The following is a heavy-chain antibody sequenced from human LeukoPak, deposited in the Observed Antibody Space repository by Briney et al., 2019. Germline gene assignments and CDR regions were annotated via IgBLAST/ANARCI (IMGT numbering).Heavy chain of an antibody. V-gene: IGHV4-30-4*08. Sequence: SETLSLTCTVSGGSINSGDYFWSWIRQPPGKGLEWIGYISYSGSTYYNPSLKSRVTISVDTSKNQFSLKLSSVTAADTAVYYCARHYRRTPDYWGQGTLVTVSS. CDR1: GGSINSGDYF. J-gene: IGHJ4*02. D-gene: IGHD2-15*01. CDR3: ARHYRRTPDY. CDR2: ISYSGST.